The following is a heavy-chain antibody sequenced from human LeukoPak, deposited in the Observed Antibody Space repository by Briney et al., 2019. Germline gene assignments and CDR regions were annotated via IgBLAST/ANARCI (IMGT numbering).Heavy chain of an antibody. D-gene: IGHD4-17*01. CDR2: IKQDGSEK. V-gene: IGHV3-7*01. CDR3: ARDRDDYGDYPGAFDI. CDR1: GFTFSSYW. Sequence: PGGSLRLSCAASGFTFSSYWMSWVRQAPGKGLEWVANIKQDGSEKYYVDSVKGRFTISGDNAKNSLYLQMNSLRAEDTAVYYCARDRDDYGDYPGAFDIWGQGTMVTVSS. J-gene: IGHJ3*02.